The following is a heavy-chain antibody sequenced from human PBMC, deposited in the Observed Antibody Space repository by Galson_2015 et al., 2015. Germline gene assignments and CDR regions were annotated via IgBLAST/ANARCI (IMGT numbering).Heavy chain of an antibody. J-gene: IGHJ4*02. Sequence: SLRLSCAASGFTFSSYGMHRVRQAPGKGLEWVAVIWYDGSNKYYADSVKGRFTISRDNSKNTLYLQMNSLRAEEKAVYYCARGIVDTSMAGYYFDYWGQGTLVTVSS. D-gene: IGHD5-12*01. CDR2: IWYDGSNK. CDR1: GFTFSSYG. CDR3: ARGIVDTSMAGYYFDY. V-gene: IGHV3-33*01.